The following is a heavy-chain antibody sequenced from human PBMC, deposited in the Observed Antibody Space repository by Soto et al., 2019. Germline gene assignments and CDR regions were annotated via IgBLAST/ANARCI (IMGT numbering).Heavy chain of an antibody. CDR3: AKGIAPKTRPLGKYFDL. V-gene: IGHV3-23*01. CDR2: ISGSGGST. CDR1: GFTLSSYA. J-gene: IGHJ2*01. Sequence: EVQLLESEGGLVQPGGSLRLSCAASGFTLSSYAMSWVRQAPGKGLEWVSAISGSGGSTYYADSVKGRFTISRDNSKNTLYVQMDSLRAEDTAVYYCAKGIAPKTRPLGKYFDLWGPGTLVTVSS. D-gene: IGHD6-13*01.